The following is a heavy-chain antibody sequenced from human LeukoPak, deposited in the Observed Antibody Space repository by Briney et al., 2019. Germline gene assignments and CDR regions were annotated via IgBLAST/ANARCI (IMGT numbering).Heavy chain of an antibody. V-gene: IGHV3-64D*06. CDR2: ISSNGGST. CDR3: VKEYSYGYSGPDY. CDR1: GFTFSSYA. Sequence: GGSLRLSCSASGFTFSSYAMHWVRQAPGKGLEYVSAISSNGGSTYYADSVKGRFTISRDNSKNTLYLQMSSLRAEDTAVYYYVKEYSYGYSGPDYWGQGTLVTVSS. J-gene: IGHJ4*02. D-gene: IGHD5-18*01.